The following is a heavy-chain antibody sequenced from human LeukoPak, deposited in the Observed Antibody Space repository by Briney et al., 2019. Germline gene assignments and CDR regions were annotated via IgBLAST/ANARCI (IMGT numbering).Heavy chain of an antibody. J-gene: IGHJ3*02. D-gene: IGHD3-22*01. Sequence: GGSLRLSCAASGFTFSNTRMSWVRQAPGKGLEWVSAISGSGGSTYYADSVKGRFTISRDNSKNTLYLQMNSLRAEDTAVYYCAKYITMIVVVISDAFDIWGQGTMVTVSS. CDR1: GFTFSNTR. CDR3: AKYITMIVVVISDAFDI. CDR2: ISGSGGST. V-gene: IGHV3-23*01.